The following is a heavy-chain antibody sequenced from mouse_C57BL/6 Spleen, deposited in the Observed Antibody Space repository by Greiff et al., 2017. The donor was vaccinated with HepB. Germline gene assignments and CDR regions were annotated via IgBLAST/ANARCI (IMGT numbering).Heavy chain of an antibody. D-gene: IGHD2-1*01. CDR1: GYTFTSYG. CDR3: AREDGNYVYFDY. CDR2: IYPRSGNT. V-gene: IGHV1-81*01. Sequence: QVQLQQSGAELARPGASVKLSCKASGYTFTSYGISWVKQRTGQGLEWIGEIYPRSGNTYYNEKFKGKATLTADKSSSTAYMELRSLTSEDSAVYFCAREDGNYVYFDYWGQGTTLTVSS. J-gene: IGHJ2*01.